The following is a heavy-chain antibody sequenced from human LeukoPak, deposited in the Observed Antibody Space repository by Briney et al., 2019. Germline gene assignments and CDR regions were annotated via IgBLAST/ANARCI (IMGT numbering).Heavy chain of an antibody. J-gene: IGHJ4*02. CDR3: ARISVVDHFDY. CDR1: GFTFSNYS. D-gene: IGHD3-22*01. CDR2: ISSSSSSI. V-gene: IGHV3-48*01. Sequence: GGSLRLSCAASGFTFSNYSMNWVRQAPGKGLEWFSYISSSSSSIYYADSVKGRFTISRDNAKNSLYLQMNSLRAEDTAVYYCARISVVDHFDYWGQGTLVTVSS.